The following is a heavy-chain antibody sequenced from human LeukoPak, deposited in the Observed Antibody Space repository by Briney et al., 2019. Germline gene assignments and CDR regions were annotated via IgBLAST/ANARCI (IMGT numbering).Heavy chain of an antibody. CDR3: AARYSSSSVGY. D-gene: IGHD6-6*01. J-gene: IGHJ4*02. CDR1: GFTFSDYY. Sequence: PGGSLRLSCAASGFTFSDYYVSWIRQAPGKGLEWVSYISSSGSTIYYADSVKGRFTISRDNAKNSLYLQVNSLRAEDTAVYYCAARYSSSSVGYWGQGTLVTVSS. CDR2: ISSSGSTI. V-gene: IGHV3-11*04.